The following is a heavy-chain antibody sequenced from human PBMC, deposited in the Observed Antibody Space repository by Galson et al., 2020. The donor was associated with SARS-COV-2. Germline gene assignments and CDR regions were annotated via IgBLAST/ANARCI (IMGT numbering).Heavy chain of an antibody. D-gene: IGHD3-3*01. CDR1: AFTISDYA. V-gene: IGHV3-49*03. Sequence: GGSLRLSCTASAFTISDYAMSWFRQAPGKGLEWVGFIRRKAEGGTTENAASVKGRFTISRDDSKSIAYLQMNSLKTEDTAMYYCSRGDYDFWSGSYPERDYWGQGTLVSVSS. CDR3: SRGDYDFWSGSYPERDY. J-gene: IGHJ4*02. CDR2: IRRKAEGGTT.